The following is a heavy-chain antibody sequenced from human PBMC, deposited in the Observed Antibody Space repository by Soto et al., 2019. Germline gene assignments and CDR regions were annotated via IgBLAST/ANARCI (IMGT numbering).Heavy chain of an antibody. Sequence: QVQLQESGPGLVRPSQTLSLTCTGSGGSISSGDYYWSWIRQPPGKGLEWIGYIYYSGSTYYNPSPQSRVTISVDTAKNQFSLKLSSVTAADTAVYYCARERPDGSRLDPWGQGTLVTVSS. D-gene: IGHD6-13*01. V-gene: IGHV4-30-4*01. J-gene: IGHJ5*02. CDR2: IYYSGST. CDR1: GGSISSGDYY. CDR3: ARERPDGSRLDP.